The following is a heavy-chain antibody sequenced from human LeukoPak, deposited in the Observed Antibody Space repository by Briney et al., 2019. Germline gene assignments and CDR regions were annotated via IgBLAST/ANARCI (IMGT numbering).Heavy chain of an antibody. J-gene: IGHJ4*02. CDR2: IYSGDNT. Sequence: GGSLRLSCAASGFTVKDNFMSWVRQAPGKGLEWVSVIYSGDNTYYADSVKGRFTISRDNSKNTLFLQMNSLRAEDTAVYYCARDPRYCSGGSCHSQFDYWGQGTLVTVSS. CDR1: GFTVKDNF. D-gene: IGHD2-15*01. CDR3: ARDPRYCSGGSCHSQFDY. V-gene: IGHV3-66*01.